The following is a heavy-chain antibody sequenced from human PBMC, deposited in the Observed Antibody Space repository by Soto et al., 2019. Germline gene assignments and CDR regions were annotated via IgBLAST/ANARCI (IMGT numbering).Heavy chain of an antibody. V-gene: IGHV3-30*18. CDR3: AKDLRDDYYDSSGYYYEDY. CDR2: ISYDGSNK. D-gene: IGHD3-22*01. Sequence: PGGSLRLYCTASGFTFSSYGMHWVRQAQGKGLEWVAVISYDGSNKYYADSVKGRFTISRDNSKNTLYLQMNSLRAEDTAVYYCAKDLRDDYYDSSGYYYEDYWGQGT. J-gene: IGHJ4*02. CDR1: GFTFSSYG.